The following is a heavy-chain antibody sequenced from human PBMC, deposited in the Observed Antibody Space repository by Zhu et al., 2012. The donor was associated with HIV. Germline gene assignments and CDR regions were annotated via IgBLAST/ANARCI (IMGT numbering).Heavy chain of an antibody. CDR3: TRGIFEPNMYV. D-gene: IGHD2/OR15-2a*01. CDR1: GGSFSGYY. Sequence: QVQLQQWGAGQLKPSETLSLTCAIYGGSFSGYYWSWVRQSPGEGLEWIGEINHSGTINYSPSLKRRVTILLDMFKNQFSLRLTSVTAADTAVYYCTRGIFEPNMYVWSQGTLVTVSS. CDR2: INHSGTI. J-gene: IGHJ1*01. V-gene: IGHV4-34*01.